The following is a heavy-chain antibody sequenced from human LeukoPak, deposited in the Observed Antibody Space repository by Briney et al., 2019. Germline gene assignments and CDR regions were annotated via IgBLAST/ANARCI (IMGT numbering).Heavy chain of an antibody. CDR1: GFTFSDYY. J-gene: IGHJ6*03. V-gene: IGHV3-11*04. CDR3: ARDRMLEHYYYYYMDV. Sequence: GGSLRLSCAASGFTFSDYYMSWIRQAPGKGLEWVSYISGSGSIIYYADSVRGRFTISRDNAKNSLYLQMNSLRAEDTAVYYCARDRMLEHYYYYYMDVWGKGTTVTVSS. D-gene: IGHD2-8*01. CDR2: ISGSGSII.